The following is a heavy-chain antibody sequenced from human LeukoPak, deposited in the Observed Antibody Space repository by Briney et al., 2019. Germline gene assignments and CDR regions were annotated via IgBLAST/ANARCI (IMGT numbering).Heavy chain of an antibody. CDR2: INPSGGST. V-gene: IGHV1-46*01. Sequence: ASVKVSCKASGYTFTSYYMHWVRQAPGQGLEWMGIINPSGGSTSYAQKFQGRVTMTRDTSTSTVYMELSSLRSEDTAVYYCATWRPFIAARRERRFDPWGQGTLVTVSS. CDR1: GYTFTSYY. J-gene: IGHJ5*02. CDR3: ATWRPFIAARRERRFDP. D-gene: IGHD6-6*01.